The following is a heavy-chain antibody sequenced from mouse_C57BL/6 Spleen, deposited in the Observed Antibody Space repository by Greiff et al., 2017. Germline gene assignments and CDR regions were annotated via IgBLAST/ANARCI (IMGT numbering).Heavy chain of an antibody. D-gene: IGHD1-1*01. CDR1: GYTFTSYW. CDR3: ASSHYYGTLYFDV. CDR2: IDPSDSET. J-gene: IGHJ1*03. Sequence: QVQLQQPGAELVRPGSSVKLSCKASGYTFTSYWMHWVKQRPIQGLEWIGNIDPSDSETHYNQKFKDKATLTVDKSSSTAYMQLSSLTSEDSAVYYCASSHYYGTLYFDVWGTGTTVTVAS. V-gene: IGHV1-52*01.